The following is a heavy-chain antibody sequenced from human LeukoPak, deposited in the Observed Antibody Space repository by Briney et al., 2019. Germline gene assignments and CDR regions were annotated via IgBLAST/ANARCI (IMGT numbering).Heavy chain of an antibody. CDR2: ITSNSRFI. D-gene: IGHD1-1*01. Sequence: GGSLRLSCAASGFTFNTYSMNWVRQAPGKGLEWISSITSNSRFIYYADSVKGRFTISRDNAKNPLFLEVSSLRAEDTAVYFCARDSPRLERPHNPCDYWGQGTLVTVSS. V-gene: IGHV3-21*01. CDR1: GFTFNTYS. CDR3: ARDSPRLERPHNPCDY. J-gene: IGHJ4*02.